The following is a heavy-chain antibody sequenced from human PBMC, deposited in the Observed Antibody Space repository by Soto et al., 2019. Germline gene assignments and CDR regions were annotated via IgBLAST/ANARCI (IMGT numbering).Heavy chain of an antibody. V-gene: IGHV3-23*01. J-gene: IGHJ4*02. CDR1: GFTFSSYA. CDR3: AKASGESYSGSRGFDY. CDR2: ILNTGADT. Sequence: GGSLRLSCAASGFTFSSYATSWVRQAPGKGLEWVSVILNTGADTLYADSVKGRFTMSRDNSKNTLYLQMTSLRPEHAAIYNLAKASGESYSGSRGFDYWGQGTRVTVSS. D-gene: IGHD3-10*01.